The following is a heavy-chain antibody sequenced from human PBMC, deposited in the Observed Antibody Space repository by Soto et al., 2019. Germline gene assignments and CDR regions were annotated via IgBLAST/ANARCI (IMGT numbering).Heavy chain of an antibody. J-gene: IGHJ3*02. D-gene: IGHD6-25*01. CDR3: ARDHIAAADTYALDI. CDR1: GYTFSSYY. Sequence: ASVKVSCKASGYTFSSYYMHWVRQAPGQGLEWVGLINPGTGATTYAQKFQGRATMTSDTSTSTVYMELRSLTSEDTAVYYCARDHIAAADTYALDIWGQGTMVTVSS. CDR2: INPGTGAT. V-gene: IGHV1-46*01.